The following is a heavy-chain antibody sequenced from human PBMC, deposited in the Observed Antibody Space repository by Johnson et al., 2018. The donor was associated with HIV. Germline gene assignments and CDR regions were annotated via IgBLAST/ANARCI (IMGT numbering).Heavy chain of an antibody. CDR2: IKQDGSEK. CDR3: ARDLYYGSGSAVAFDI. D-gene: IGHD3-10*01. J-gene: IGHJ3*02. CDR1: GFTSGTYW. Sequence: VQLVESGGGLVQPGGSLRLSCEATGFTSGTYWMAWVRQAPGKGPEWVANIKQDGSEKYYVDSVKGRFTISRDNAKNCLYLQMNSLRAEDTALYYCARDLYYGSGSAVAFDIWGQGTMVTVSS. V-gene: IGHV3-7*03.